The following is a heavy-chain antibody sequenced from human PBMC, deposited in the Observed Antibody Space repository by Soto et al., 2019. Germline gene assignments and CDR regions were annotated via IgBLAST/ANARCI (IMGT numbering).Heavy chain of an antibody. J-gene: IGHJ6*02. V-gene: IGHV3-33*08. Sequence: PGGSLRLSCASSGFIFSNYGMHWVRQAPGKGLEWVAAIFRDGNTKQYADSVKGRFTISRDYAKNSLYLQMNSLRAEDTAVYYCARDPGIAAAGNAYYGMDVWGQGTTVTVSS. D-gene: IGHD6-13*01. CDR2: IFRDGNTK. CDR1: GFIFSNYG. CDR3: ARDPGIAAAGNAYYGMDV.